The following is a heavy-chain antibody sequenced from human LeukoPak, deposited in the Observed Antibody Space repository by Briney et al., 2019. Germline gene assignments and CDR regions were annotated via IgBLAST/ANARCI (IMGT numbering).Heavy chain of an antibody. CDR1: GYTFTSYG. CDR3: ARDDDSSGWYWFDP. V-gene: IGHV1-18*01. D-gene: IGHD6-19*01. Sequence: ASVKVSCKASGYTFTSYGISWVRQAPGQGLEWMGWISAYNGNTNYAQKLQGRVTMTTDTSTSTAYMELSSLRSEDTAVYYCARDDDSSGWYWFDPWGQGTLVTVSS. J-gene: IGHJ5*02. CDR2: ISAYNGNT.